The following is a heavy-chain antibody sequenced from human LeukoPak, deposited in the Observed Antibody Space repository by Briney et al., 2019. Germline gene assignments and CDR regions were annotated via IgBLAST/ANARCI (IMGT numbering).Heavy chain of an antibody. CDR2: IYPADSDT. Sequence: GESLKISCKGSGYSFTSYWIGWVRQMPGKGLEWMGIIYPADSDTRYSPSFQGQVTISADKSVTTAYLQWSSLKALDAAMYYCARHYWNYGSGSYYFDYWGQGTLVTVSS. CDR3: ARHYWNYGSGSYYFDY. V-gene: IGHV5-51*01. CDR1: GYSFTSYW. D-gene: IGHD3-10*01. J-gene: IGHJ4*02.